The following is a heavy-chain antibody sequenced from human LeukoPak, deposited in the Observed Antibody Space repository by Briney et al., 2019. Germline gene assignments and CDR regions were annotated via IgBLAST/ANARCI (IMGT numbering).Heavy chain of an antibody. D-gene: IGHD6-19*01. CDR3: AKDIHSSARTGAFDI. Sequence: PGGSLRLSCAASGFTFSSYSMNWVRQAPGKGLEWVSGISWNSGSIGYADSVKGRFTISRDNAKNSLYLQMNSLRAEDTALYYCAKDIHSSARTGAFDIWGQGTMVTVSS. CDR2: ISWNSGSI. V-gene: IGHV3-9*01. J-gene: IGHJ3*02. CDR1: GFTFSSYS.